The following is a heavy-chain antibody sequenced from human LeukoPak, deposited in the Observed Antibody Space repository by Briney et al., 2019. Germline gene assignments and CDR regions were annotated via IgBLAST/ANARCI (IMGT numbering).Heavy chain of an antibody. CDR2: ISAYNGNT. J-gene: IGHJ5*02. CDR3: ARDPLTDTAMVYNWFDP. D-gene: IGHD5-18*01. V-gene: IGHV1-18*01. Sequence: GASVKVSCKASGYTFTSYGTSWVRQAPGQGLEWMGWISAYNGNTNYAQKLQGRVTMTTDTSTSTAYMELRSLRSDDTAVYYCARDPLTDTAMVYNWFDPWGQGTLVTVSS. CDR1: GYTFTSYG.